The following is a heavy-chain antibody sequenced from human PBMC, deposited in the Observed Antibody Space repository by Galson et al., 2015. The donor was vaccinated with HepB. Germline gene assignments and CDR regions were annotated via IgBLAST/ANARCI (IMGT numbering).Heavy chain of an antibody. J-gene: IGHJ4*02. D-gene: IGHD3-3*01. Sequence: SLRLSCAASGFTFSTYWMSWVRQAPGKGLEWVTKIKQDGREKYFVDSVKGRFTISRDNAKNSLYLHMSSLRAEDTGVYYCAGYDFWTGSYQDDWGQGTLVTISS. CDR2: IKQDGREK. V-gene: IGHV3-7*01. CDR1: GFTFSTYW. CDR3: AGYDFWTGSYQDD.